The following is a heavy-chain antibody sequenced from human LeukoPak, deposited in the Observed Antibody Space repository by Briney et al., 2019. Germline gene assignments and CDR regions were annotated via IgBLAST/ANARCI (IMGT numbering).Heavy chain of an antibody. J-gene: IGHJ6*02. CDR3: ATVSYFYGMDV. V-gene: IGHV3-7*01. CDR2: IKQDGSEK. Sequence: GGSLRLSCAASGFTFSSFWMSWVRQAPGKGLEWVANIKQDGSEKYFVDSVKGRFTISGDNAKNSLYLQMNSLRAEDTAVFYCATVSYFYGMDVWGQGTTVTVSS. CDR1: GFTFSSFW.